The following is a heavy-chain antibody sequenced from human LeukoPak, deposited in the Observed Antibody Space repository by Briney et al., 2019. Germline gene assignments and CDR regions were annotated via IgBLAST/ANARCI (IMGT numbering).Heavy chain of an antibody. Sequence: SETLSLTCAVYGGSFSGYYWSWIRQPPGEGLEWIGEINHSGSTNYNPSLKSRVTISVDTSKNQFSLELSSVTAADTAVYYCAGGRGSLVSITDYWGQGTLVTVSS. CDR3: AGGRGSLVSITDY. J-gene: IGHJ4*02. CDR2: INHSGST. V-gene: IGHV4-34*01. D-gene: IGHD3-10*01. CDR1: GGSFSGYY.